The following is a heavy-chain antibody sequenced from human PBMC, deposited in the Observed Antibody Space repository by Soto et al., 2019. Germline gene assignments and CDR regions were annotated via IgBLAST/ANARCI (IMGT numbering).Heavy chain of an antibody. D-gene: IGHD3-10*02. CDR3: ASVRGGYYYAMDV. Sequence: PSETLSLTCAVSGGSISSGGYSWSWIRQPPGKGLEWIGEIYHSGSTNYNPSLKSRVTISVDKSKNQFSLKLSSVTAADTAVYYCASVRGGYYYAMDVWGQGTTVT. CDR1: GGSISSGGYS. V-gene: IGHV4-30-2*01. CDR2: IYHSGST. J-gene: IGHJ6*02.